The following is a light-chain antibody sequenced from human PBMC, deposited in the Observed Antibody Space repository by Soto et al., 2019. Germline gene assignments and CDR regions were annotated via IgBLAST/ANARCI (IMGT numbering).Light chain of an antibody. Sequence: QSVLTQPRSVSGSPGQSVTISCTGTSGDGGDYDYVSWYQQHPGKAPKVLLYDVSKRPSGVPDRFSGSRSGNTASLTISGLTADDERDHSCLSYAGNTARLRVFGTGTKVTV. J-gene: IGLJ1*01. CDR2: DVS. CDR3: LSYAGNTARLRV. CDR1: SGDGGDYDY. V-gene: IGLV2-11*01.